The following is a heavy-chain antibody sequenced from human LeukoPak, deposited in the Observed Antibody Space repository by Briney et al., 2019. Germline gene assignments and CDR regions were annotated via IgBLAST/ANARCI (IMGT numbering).Heavy chain of an antibody. D-gene: IGHD6-19*01. CDR2: INHSGST. V-gene: IGHV4-34*01. Sequence: SETLSLTCAVYGGSFSGYYWSWIRQPPGKGLEWIGEINHSGSTNYNPSLKSRVTISVDTSKNQFSLKLSSVTAADTAVYYCARGPRQWLVVWRVFDYWGQGTLVTVSS. CDR3: ARGPRQWLVVWRVFDY. CDR1: GGSFSGYY. J-gene: IGHJ4*02.